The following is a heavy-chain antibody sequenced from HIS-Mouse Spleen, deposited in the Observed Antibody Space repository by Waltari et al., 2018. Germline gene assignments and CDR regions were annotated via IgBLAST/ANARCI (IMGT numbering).Heavy chain of an antibody. D-gene: IGHD1-26*01. V-gene: IGHV4-59*01. CDR1: GCSISSYY. J-gene: IGHJ4*02. CDR2: IYYSGST. Sequence: QVQLQESGPGLVKPSETLSLTCTVSGCSISSYYWSWIRQPPGKGLEWIGYIYYSGSTNYNPSLKSRITISVDTSKNQFSLKLSSVNAADTAVYYCARGLVAAGIFDYWGQGTLVTVSS. CDR3: ARGLVAAGIFDY.